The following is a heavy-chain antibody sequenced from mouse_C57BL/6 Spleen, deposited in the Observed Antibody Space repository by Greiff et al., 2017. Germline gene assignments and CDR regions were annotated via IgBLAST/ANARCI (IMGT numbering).Heavy chain of an antibody. CDR2: IDPSDSET. D-gene: IGHD3-3*01. CDR1: GYTFTSYW. CDR3: AREKLGDAMDY. J-gene: IGHJ4*01. V-gene: IGHV1-52*01. Sequence: VKLQQPGAELVRPGSSVKLSCKASGYTFTSYWMHWVKQRPIQGLEWIGNIDPSDSETHYNQKFKDKATLTVDKSSSTAYMQLSSLTSEDSAVYYCAREKLGDAMDYWGQGTSVTVSS.